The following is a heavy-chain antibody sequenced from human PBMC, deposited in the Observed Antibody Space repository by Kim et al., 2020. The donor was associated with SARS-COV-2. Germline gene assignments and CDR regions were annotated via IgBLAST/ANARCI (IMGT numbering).Heavy chain of an antibody. Sequence: GGSLRLSCAASGFTFSSYAMHWVRQAPGKGLEWVAVISYDGSNKYYADSVKGRFTISRDNSKNTLYLQMNSLRAEDTAVYYCARARGVNWFDPWGQGTLVTVSS. J-gene: IGHJ5*02. CDR3: ARARGVNWFDP. CDR2: ISYDGSNK. V-gene: IGHV3-30-3*01. CDR1: GFTFSSYA.